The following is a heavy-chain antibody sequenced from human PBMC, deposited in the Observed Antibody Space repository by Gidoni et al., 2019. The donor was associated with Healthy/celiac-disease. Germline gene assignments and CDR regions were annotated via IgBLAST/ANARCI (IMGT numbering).Heavy chain of an antibody. CDR3: ARALAAAAWFDP. CDR1: GYSFPSYW. CDR2: LYPGDSDT. V-gene: IGHV5-51*01. D-gene: IGHD6-13*01. J-gene: IGHJ5*02. Sequence: EVQLVQSGAEVKKPGESLQISCTGSGYSFPSYWTGWVRQRPGKGLEWMGILYPGDSDTRYSPSFQGQVTISADKSISTAYLQWSSLKASDTAMYYCARALAAAAWFDPWGQGTLVTVSS.